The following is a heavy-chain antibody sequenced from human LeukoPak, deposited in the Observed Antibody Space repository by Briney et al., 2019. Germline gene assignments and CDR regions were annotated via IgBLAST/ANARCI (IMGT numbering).Heavy chain of an antibody. Sequence: ASVKVSCKASGGTFSSYTISWVRQAPGQGLEWMGRIIPILGIANYAQKFQGRVTITADKPTSTAYMELSSLRSEDTAVYYCARDRRGQRVGATYSGRNYYYYMDVWGKGTTVTVSS. V-gene: IGHV1-69*04. CDR3: ARDRRGQRVGATYSGRNYYYYMDV. D-gene: IGHD1-26*01. J-gene: IGHJ6*03. CDR2: IIPILGIA. CDR1: GGTFSSYT.